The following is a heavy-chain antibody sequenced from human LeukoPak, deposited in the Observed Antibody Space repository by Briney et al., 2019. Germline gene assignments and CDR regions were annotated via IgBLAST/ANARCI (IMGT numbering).Heavy chain of an antibody. CDR3: ARPAGIQLWPLDY. J-gene: IGHJ4*02. V-gene: IGHV5-51*01. Sequence: GESLEISCQGSGSRFTSYWIGWVRQLPGKGLEWMGIIYPGDSDTRYSPSFQGQVTISADKSISTAYLQWSSLKASDTAMYYCARPAGIQLWPLDYWGQGTLVTVSS. CDR1: GSRFTSYW. D-gene: IGHD5-18*01. CDR2: IYPGDSDT.